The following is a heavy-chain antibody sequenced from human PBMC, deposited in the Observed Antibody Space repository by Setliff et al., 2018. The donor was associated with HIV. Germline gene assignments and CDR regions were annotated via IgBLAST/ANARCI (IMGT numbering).Heavy chain of an antibody. D-gene: IGHD6-13*01. J-gene: IGHJ4*02. CDR2: ISSSGGTI. V-gene: IGHV3-48*03. CDR1: GFTFSRYE. Sequence: GESLKISCAASGFTFSRYEMNWVRQAPGKGLEWVSYISSSGGTIYYADSVKGRFTISRDNAKNSLYLQMNSLRAEDTAVYYCARDSSSWYEFYFDCWGQGTLVTVSS. CDR3: ARDSSSWYEFYFDC.